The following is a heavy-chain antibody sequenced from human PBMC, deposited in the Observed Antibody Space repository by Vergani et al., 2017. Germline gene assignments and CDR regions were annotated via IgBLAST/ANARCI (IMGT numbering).Heavy chain of an antibody. Sequence: EVQMVESGGGLVKPGGSRRLSVVAFGFPFSHYSRNWVLQAPGKGLEWVSSIGGNNDDVYYADSVKGRFTISRDNAKNSLYLDMSSLRAEDTAVYYCVRDVRVSRTWGQGTLVAVSS. CDR3: VRDVRVSRT. CDR2: IGGNNDDV. CDR1: GFPFSHYS. J-gene: IGHJ3*01. V-gene: IGHV3-21*01.